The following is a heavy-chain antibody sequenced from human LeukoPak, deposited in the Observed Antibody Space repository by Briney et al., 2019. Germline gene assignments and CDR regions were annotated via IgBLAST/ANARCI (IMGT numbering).Heavy chain of an antibody. Sequence: GESLKISCKGSGYSFTNHRISWVRRMPGRGLEWMGWIDASDSYTNYSPSFQGHVTISADESSSTAYLQWSSLKASDTAIYYCARHVLYSYGPQWWFDPWGQGTLVTVSS. D-gene: IGHD5-18*01. CDR2: IDASDSYT. CDR1: GYSFTNHR. CDR3: ARHVLYSYGPQWWFDP. J-gene: IGHJ5*02. V-gene: IGHV5-10-1*01.